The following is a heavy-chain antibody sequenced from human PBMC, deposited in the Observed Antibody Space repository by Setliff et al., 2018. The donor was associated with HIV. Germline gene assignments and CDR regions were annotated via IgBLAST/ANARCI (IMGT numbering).Heavy chain of an antibody. J-gene: IGHJ6*03. Sequence: SETLSLTCTVSGGSISRSSYYWTWIRQPPGKGLEWIGEINHSGTTNHNPSLKSRVIISVDMSKNQFSLKVNSVTAADTAVYYCARGVVVVPAARDYYYYLDVWGKGTTVTVSS. CDR1: GGSISRSSYY. V-gene: IGHV4-39*07. CDR2: INHSGTT. CDR3: ARGVVVVPAARDYYYYLDV. D-gene: IGHD2-2*01.